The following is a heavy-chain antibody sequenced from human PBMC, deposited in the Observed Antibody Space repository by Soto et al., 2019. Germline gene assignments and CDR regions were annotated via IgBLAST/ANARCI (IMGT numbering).Heavy chain of an antibody. CDR1: GYTFTSYG. CDR2: ISAYSGNT. D-gene: IGHD2-15*01. CDR3: ARGCSGGSCYSPYYYYGMDV. V-gene: IGHV1-18*01. J-gene: IGHJ6*02. Sequence: ASVKVSCKASGYTFTSYGISWVRQAPGQGLEWMGWISAYSGNTNYAQKLQGRVTMTTDTSTSTAYMELRSLRSDDPAVYYCARGCSGGSCYSPYYYYGMDVWGQGTTVTVSS.